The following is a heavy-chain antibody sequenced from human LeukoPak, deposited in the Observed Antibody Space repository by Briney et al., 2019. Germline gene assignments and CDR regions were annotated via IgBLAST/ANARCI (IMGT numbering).Heavy chain of an antibody. V-gene: IGHV3-30*02. CDR2: IRYDGSNK. J-gene: IGHJ4*02. CDR3: AKDTYYYGSGSFPDY. D-gene: IGHD3-10*01. CDR1: GFTFSSYG. Sequence: GGSLRLSCAAPGFTFSSYGMHWVRQAPGKGLEWVAFIRYDGSNKYYADSVKGRFTISRDNSKNTLYLQMNSLRAEDTAVYYCAKDTYYYGSGSFPDYWGQGTLVTVSS.